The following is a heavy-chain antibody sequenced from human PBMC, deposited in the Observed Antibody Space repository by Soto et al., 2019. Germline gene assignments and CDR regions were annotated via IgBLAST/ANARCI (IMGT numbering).Heavy chain of an antibody. Sequence: HVHLQQWGAGLWKPSETLSLTCAVYGGSFSDYYWTWIRQPPGKGLDWHGEIYHTGSTNYNPSLKSRGTITADTSETQFSLTLSSVTAADTAVYYCARGLLPWFFGLWGPGTLVIVSS. CDR2: IYHTGST. CDR1: GGSFSDYY. V-gene: IGHV4-34*01. J-gene: IGHJ2*01. CDR3: ARGLLPWFFGL.